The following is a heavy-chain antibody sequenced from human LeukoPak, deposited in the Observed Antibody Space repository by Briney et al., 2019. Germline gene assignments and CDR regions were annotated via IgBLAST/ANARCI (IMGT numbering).Heavy chain of an antibody. Sequence: PGGSLRLSCAASGFSFSGSAMHWVRQASGQGLEWVGRIRSKVNSYATAYAASVKGRFTISRDDSKNTAYLQMNSLKTEDTAVYNCTSYPSGPRVDYRDYWGQGTLVTVSS. CDR2: IRSKVNSYAT. CDR1: GFSFSGSA. CDR3: TSYPSGPRVDYRDY. V-gene: IGHV3-73*01. J-gene: IGHJ4*02. D-gene: IGHD1-14*01.